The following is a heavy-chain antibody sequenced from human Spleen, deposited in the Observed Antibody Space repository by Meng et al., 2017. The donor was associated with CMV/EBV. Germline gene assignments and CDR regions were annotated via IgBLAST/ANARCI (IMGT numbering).Heavy chain of an antibody. CDR2: IYYSGST. J-gene: IGHJ4*02. Sequence: SETLSLTCTVSGGSISSSSYYWGWIRQPPGKGLEWIGSIYYSGSTYYNPSLKSRVTISVDPSKTQLSLSLNSVTAADTAVYFCARGNGYSYGFYFDHWGRGALVTVSS. CDR3: ARGNGYSYGFYFDH. CDR1: GGSISSSSYY. V-gene: IGHV4-39*07. D-gene: IGHD5-18*01.